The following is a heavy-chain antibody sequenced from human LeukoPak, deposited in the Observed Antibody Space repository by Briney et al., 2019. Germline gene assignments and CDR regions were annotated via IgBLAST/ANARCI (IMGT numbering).Heavy chain of an antibody. CDR1: KFTFSSYW. CDR2: INPDGSTT. Sequence: PGGSLRLSCAASKFTFSSYWMHWVRQAPGKGLVWVSRINPDGSTTNYADSVKGRFTISRDNAKNTLYLQMNSLRAEDTAVYYCARDQAKSYYYYYMDVWGKGTTVTVSS. CDR3: ARDQAKSYYYYYMDV. J-gene: IGHJ6*03. V-gene: IGHV3-74*01.